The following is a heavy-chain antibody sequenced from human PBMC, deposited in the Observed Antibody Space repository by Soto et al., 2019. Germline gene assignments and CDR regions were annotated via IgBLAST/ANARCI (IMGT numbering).Heavy chain of an antibody. J-gene: IGHJ6*02. CDR3: ARDSTRWFPYYGIDV. CDR2: ITDSGST. CDR1: DNSLVPHG. Sequence: PETPSLTCSYSDNSLVPHGWRWLRTTLGKGLEWIGDITDSGSTNYNLSLRSRVTSLVDTSKNQFSLKLNSVTAADTAVYHCARDSTRWFPYYGIDVWGQGTTVTLSS. D-gene: IGHD6-13*01. V-gene: IGHV4-59*11.